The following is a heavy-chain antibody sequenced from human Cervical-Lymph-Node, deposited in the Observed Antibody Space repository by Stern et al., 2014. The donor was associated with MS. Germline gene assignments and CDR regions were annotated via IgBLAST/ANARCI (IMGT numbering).Heavy chain of an antibody. V-gene: IGHV1-24*01. CDR3: ATHRGRVTYYYGMDV. CDR1: GYTLSEIS. Sequence: MQLVESGAEGKKPGASVKVSCKVSGYTLSEISMHWVRQAPGKGLEWMGGFDPEHGETRYAQKFQGRVTMAEDRSTDTAYMELSSLRSEDTAVYYGATHRGRVTYYYGMDVWGQGTTVTVSS. J-gene: IGHJ6*02. CDR2: FDPEHGET. D-gene: IGHD2-21*02.